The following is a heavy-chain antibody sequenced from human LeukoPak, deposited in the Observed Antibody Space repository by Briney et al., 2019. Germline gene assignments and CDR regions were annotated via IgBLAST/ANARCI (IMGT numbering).Heavy chain of an antibody. D-gene: IGHD3-10*01. CDR1: GCSISSDSY. CDR2: SGGT. V-gene: IGHV4-38-2*02. Sequence: SETLSLTCTGSGCSISSDSYWGWIRQPPGKGLEWIGTSGGTYYNPSLKSRVTISVDTSKNQFSLKLSSVTAADTAVYYCARDQVVRGLKWFGYWGQRTLVTVSS. CDR3: ARDQVVRGLKWFGY. J-gene: IGHJ4*02.